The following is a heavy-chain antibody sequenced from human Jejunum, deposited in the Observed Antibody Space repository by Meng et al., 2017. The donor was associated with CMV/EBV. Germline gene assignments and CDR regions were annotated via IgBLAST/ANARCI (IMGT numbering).Heavy chain of an antibody. J-gene: IGHJ4*02. CDR3: ARGDSSGTSYFDY. CDR2: AYGGGVTT. D-gene: IGHD3-22*01. CDR1: FSFANYA. V-gene: IGHV3-23*03. Sequence: FSFANYAMAWVRQAPGKGLEWVSIAYGGGVTTYSADFVKGRFTISRDNSMNTVFLQMNSLRTDDTAVYYCARGDSSGTSYFDYWGQGTLVTVSS.